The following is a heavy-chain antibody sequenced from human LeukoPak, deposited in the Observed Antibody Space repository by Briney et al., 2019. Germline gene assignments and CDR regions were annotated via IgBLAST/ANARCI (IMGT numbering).Heavy chain of an antibody. CDR3: ARDYEKSYYDSTPSPYYFDY. V-gene: IGHV1-46*01. CDR2: INPSGGST. CDR1: GYTFSSYD. J-gene: IGHJ4*02. Sequence: ASVKVSCKASGYTFSSYDINWVRQATGQGLEWMGIINPSGGSTSYAQKFQGRVTMTRDTSTSTVYMELSSLRSEDTAVYYCARDYEKSYYDSTPSPYYFDYWGQGTLVTVSS. D-gene: IGHD3-22*01.